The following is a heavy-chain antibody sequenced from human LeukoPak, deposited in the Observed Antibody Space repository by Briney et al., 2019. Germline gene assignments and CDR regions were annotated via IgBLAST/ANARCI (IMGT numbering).Heavy chain of an antibody. D-gene: IGHD2-2*01. CDR3: ARSLKVSAALDVFDI. V-gene: IGHV3-21*01. CDR1: EFTFSSHS. J-gene: IGHJ3*02. Sequence: GSLRLSCAASEFTFSSHSMNWVRQAPGEGLEWVSSISRSGGSIYYADSLKGRFTISRDNAKNSLYLQMNSLRAEDTAVYFCARSLKVSAALDVFDIWGQGTMVTVSS. CDR2: ISRSGGSI.